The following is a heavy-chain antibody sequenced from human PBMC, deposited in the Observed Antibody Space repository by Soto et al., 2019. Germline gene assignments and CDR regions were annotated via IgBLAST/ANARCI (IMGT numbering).Heavy chain of an antibody. CDR3: ASSSPFHY. J-gene: IGHJ4*02. Sequence: SETLSLTCSVSSASLSSSTYYWSWIRQPPGRGPEWIGSIYYSGNTYYKPSLKSRVSISIDTSRNQFSLKLTSVTAADTGVYYCASSSPFHYWGPGILVTFPS. CDR1: SASLSSSTYY. V-gene: IGHV4-39*01. D-gene: IGHD6-6*01. CDR2: IYYSGNT.